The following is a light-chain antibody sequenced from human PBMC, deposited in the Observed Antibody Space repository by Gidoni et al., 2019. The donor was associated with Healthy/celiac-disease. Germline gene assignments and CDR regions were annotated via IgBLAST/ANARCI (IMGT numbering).Light chain of an antibody. J-gene: IGKJ2*04. CDR2: AAS. V-gene: IGKV1-6*01. CDR1: QGVRND. Sequence: AIQTPSSPSSLSASVGDRVTITCRASQGVRNDLGWYQQKPGKAPKLLIYAASSLQSGVPSRFSGSGSGTDFTLTISSLQPEDFATYYCLQDYNYPCSFGQGTKLEIK. CDR3: LQDYNYPCS.